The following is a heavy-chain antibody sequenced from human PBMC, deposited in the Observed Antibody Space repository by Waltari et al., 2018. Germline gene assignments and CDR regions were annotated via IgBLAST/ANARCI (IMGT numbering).Heavy chain of an antibody. V-gene: IGHV3-7*01. CDR2: IKPDGSEK. Sequence: EVQMVESGGGLVQPGGSLRLSCAASGFPFSNPWMDWVRQAPGKGLEWIANIKPDGSEKNYVDSVKGRFTISRDNTKNSLYLQMNSLRAEDTAVYYCSKSLDVWGPGTSVTVSS. CDR1: GFPFSNPW. CDR3: SKSLDV. J-gene: IGHJ6*02.